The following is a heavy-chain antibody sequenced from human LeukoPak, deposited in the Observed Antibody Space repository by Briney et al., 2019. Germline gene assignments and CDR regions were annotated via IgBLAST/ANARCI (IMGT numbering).Heavy chain of an antibody. J-gene: IGHJ4*02. Sequence: GGSLRLSCTASGFTFIEYSMNWVRQAPGKGLEWISYIGIDSGNTKYADSVRGRFTISADKAKDSLYLQMNSLRVEDTAVYYCARDHNYAFDNWGQGTLVSVAS. D-gene: IGHD1-1*01. CDR1: GFTFIEYS. CDR3: ARDHNYAFDN. CDR2: IGIDSGNT. V-gene: IGHV3-48*01.